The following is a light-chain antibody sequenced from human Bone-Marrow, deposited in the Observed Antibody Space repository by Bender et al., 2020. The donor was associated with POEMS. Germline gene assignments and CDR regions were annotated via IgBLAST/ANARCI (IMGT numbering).Light chain of an antibody. CDR1: SSDVGRYDY. J-gene: IGLJ3*02. CDR2: DVS. CDR3: SSYTTSSTRV. Sequence: QSALTQPASVSGSPGQSIAVSCTGTSSDVGRYDYVSWYQQHPGKAPKLLIYDVSNRPSGVSNRFSGSKSGNTASLTISGLQPEDEADYYCSSYTTSSTRVFGGGTRLTVL. V-gene: IGLV2-14*01.